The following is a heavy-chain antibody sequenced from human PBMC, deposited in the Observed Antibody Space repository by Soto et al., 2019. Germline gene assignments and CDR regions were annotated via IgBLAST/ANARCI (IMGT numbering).Heavy chain of an antibody. CDR1: GYGFPSYW. Sequence: PGESLKISCKGSGYGFPSYWIAWVRQMPGQGLEWMGSIYPGDSDIRYSPSFQGQVTISADKSITTAYLQWSSLKASDSAVYYCTASSWTGAGLDFWGQGTPVTVSS. J-gene: IGHJ4*01. CDR3: TASSWTGAGLDF. D-gene: IGHD6-13*01. V-gene: IGHV5-51*01. CDR2: IYPGDSDI.